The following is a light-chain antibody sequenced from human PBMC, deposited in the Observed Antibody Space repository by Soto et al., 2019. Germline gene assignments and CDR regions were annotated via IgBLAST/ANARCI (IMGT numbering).Light chain of an antibody. J-gene: IGKJ5*01. Sequence: IQMTQSPSSLSASVGDRVTITCRASQGIRNDLGWYQQKPGKAPKLLIYAASSLQSGVPSRFSGSGSGTDFTLTITSLQPEDFATYYCQQSYNSPPITFGQGTRLEI. CDR2: AAS. V-gene: IGKV1-39*01. CDR3: QQSYNSPPIT. CDR1: QGIRND.